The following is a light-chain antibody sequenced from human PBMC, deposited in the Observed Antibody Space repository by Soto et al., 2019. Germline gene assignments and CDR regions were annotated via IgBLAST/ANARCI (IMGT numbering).Light chain of an antibody. V-gene: IGKV3-20*01. CDR3: QQYGSSPGYT. Sequence: EIVLTQSPGTLSLSPGKRATLSCRASQSVSSSYLAWYQQKPGQAPRLLIYGASSRATGIPDRFSGSGSGTDFTLTISRLEPEDFAVYYCQQYGSSPGYTFGQGTKREIK. CDR1: QSVSSSY. J-gene: IGKJ2*01. CDR2: GAS.